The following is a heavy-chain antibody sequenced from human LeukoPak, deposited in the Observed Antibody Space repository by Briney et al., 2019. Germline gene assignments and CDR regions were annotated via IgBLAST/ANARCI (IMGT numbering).Heavy chain of an antibody. CDR3: AREYYDILTGYYASWYFDL. D-gene: IGHD3-9*01. Sequence: GGTLRISSAASGFTFSSYAMHWVRQAPGKGLEWVAVISYDGSNKYYADSVKGRFTISRDNSKNTLYLQMNSLRAEDTAVYYCAREYYDILTGYYASWYFDLWGRGTLVTVSS. J-gene: IGHJ2*01. CDR1: GFTFSSYA. CDR2: ISYDGSNK. V-gene: IGHV3-30*04.